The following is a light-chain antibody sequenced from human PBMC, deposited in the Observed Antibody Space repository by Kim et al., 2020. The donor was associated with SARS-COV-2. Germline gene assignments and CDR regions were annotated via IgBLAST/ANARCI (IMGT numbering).Light chain of an antibody. Sequence: SPGERATLACRASQSVSKKYLAWYQQKAGQAPRLLIYGASSRATGIPDRFSGSGSGTDFTLTISRLEPEDFAVYYCQQYSSSPRTFGQGTKVEIK. J-gene: IGKJ1*01. CDR1: QSVSKKY. V-gene: IGKV3-20*01. CDR3: QQYSSSPRT. CDR2: GAS.